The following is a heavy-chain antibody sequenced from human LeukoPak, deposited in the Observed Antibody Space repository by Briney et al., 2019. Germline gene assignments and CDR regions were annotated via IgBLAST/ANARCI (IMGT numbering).Heavy chain of an antibody. Sequence: SVKLSCTASGFTFTSSAMQWVRQARGQRIEWIGWIDVGSGNTNYAQKFQERVTITRDMSTSTTFMELSSLRSEETAVYYCSGCSRAGLILGGAFDTWGQRR. CDR1: GFTFTSSA. CDR2: IDVGSGNT. CDR3: SGCSRAGLILGGAFDT. D-gene: IGHD2-2*01. V-gene: IGHV1-58*02. J-gene: IGHJ3*02.